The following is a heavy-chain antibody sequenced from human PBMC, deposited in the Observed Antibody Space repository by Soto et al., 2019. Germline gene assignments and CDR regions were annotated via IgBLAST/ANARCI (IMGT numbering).Heavy chain of an antibody. V-gene: IGHV3-7*01. CDR3: ARNYEMPFDY. D-gene: IGHD1-7*01. CDR2: IKEDGSGK. CDR1: GFTFSSYW. Sequence: GGSLRLSCTASGFTFSSYWMSWVRQAPGKGLGWVANIKEDGSGKYYVDSVKGRFSISRDNARNSLYLQMNSLRVEDTAVYYCARNYEMPFDYWGQGTLVTVS. J-gene: IGHJ4*02.